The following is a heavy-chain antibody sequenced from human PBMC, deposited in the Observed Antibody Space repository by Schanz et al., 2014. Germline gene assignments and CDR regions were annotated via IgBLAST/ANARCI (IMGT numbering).Heavy chain of an antibody. D-gene: IGHD6-13*01. CDR1: GFSFSGFA. CDR2: VSHDGFTK. J-gene: IGHJ1*01. CDR3: TRILSSSCYD. Sequence: QVQLEESGGGVVQPGGSLRLSCVASGFSFSGFAVHWVRQAPGKGLEWVSIVSHDGFTKHYADSVRGRFTLSRDNSKNTVYLQMNRLRAEDTAIYYCTRILSSSCYDWGQGTLVTVSS. V-gene: IGHV3-30*04.